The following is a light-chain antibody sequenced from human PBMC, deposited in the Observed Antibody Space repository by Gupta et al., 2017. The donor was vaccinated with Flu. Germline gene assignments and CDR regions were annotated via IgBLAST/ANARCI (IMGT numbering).Light chain of an antibody. CDR2: DAS. J-gene: IGKJ4*01. CDR3: QHEGNLPFT. Sequence: PSSLSASVGDRVTITCQASQEISKYLDWYQQKAGKAPKLLIYDASKLETGVPSRFSGSGSGTDFTFTISSRQPEEFATYYCQHEGNLPFTFGGGTKVDIK. V-gene: IGKV1-33*01. CDR1: QEISKY.